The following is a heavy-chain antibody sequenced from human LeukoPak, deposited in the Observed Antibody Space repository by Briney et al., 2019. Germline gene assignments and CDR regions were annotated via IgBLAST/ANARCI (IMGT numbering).Heavy chain of an antibody. CDR3: AKDGGLWVSAHWGDS. Sequence: GGSLRLSCAASGFIFNNYAMHWVRQIPGKGLDWVAVISYDGNNRYYADSVRGRFTISRDNSKNTLYLQMNSLRAEDTAVYYCAKDGGLWVSAHWGDSWGRGTLVTVSS. V-gene: IGHV3-30-3*01. CDR1: GFIFNNYA. CDR2: ISYDGNNR. D-gene: IGHD7-27*01. J-gene: IGHJ4*02.